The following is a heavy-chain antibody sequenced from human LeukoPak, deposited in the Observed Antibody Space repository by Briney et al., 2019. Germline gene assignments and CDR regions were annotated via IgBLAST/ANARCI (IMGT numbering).Heavy chain of an antibody. CDR2: IFYSGST. CDR1: GDPITTSSDY. D-gene: IGHD5-12*01. J-gene: IGHJ4*02. V-gene: IGHV4-61*08. Sequence: SETLSLTCTVSGDPITTSSDYKWTWLRQPPRKGLEWIGYIFYSGSTNYNPSLQSRVTISVDTSNNQFSLKLTSVTAADTAVYYCAREYSAVDYWGQGTLVTVSS. CDR3: AREYSAVDY.